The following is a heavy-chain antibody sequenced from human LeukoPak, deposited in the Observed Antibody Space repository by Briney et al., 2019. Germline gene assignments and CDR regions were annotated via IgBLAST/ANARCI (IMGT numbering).Heavy chain of an antibody. D-gene: IGHD6-19*01. CDR2: ISPYNGNT. CDR3: AMAGSGSGWYFDY. Sequence: ASVKVSCKASGYDFTSVGITWVRRAPGQGPEWMGWISPYNGNTRYAQKFQGRVAMTTDTSTTTAYMELRGLRFNDTAVYYCAMAGSGSGWYFDYWGQGTLVTVSS. CDR1: GYDFTSVG. J-gene: IGHJ4*02. V-gene: IGHV1-18*01.